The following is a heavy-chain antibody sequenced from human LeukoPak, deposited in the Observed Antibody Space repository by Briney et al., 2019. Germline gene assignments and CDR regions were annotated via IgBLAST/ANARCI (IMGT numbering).Heavy chain of an antibody. Sequence: SETLSLTCAVSGYSISSGYYWGWIRQPPGKGLEWIGSIYHSGSTYYNPSLKSRVTISVDTSKNRSSLKLNSVTAADTAVYYCARGHTMYWGQGTLVTVSS. J-gene: IGHJ4*02. CDR2: IYHSGST. CDR3: ARGHTMY. V-gene: IGHV4-38-2*01. CDR1: GYSISSGYY. D-gene: IGHD3-10*01.